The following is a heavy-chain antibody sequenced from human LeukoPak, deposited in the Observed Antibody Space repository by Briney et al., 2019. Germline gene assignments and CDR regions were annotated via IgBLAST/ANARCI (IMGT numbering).Heavy chain of an antibody. Sequence: SETLSLTCAVSGGSISSSNWWSWVRQPPGKGLEWIGYIYYSGSTNYNPSLKSRVTISVDTSKNQFSLKLSSVTAADTAVYYCARISSSNWYNERGAFDVWGQGTMVTVSS. V-gene: IGHV4-4*02. J-gene: IGHJ3*01. CDR2: IYYSGST. D-gene: IGHD6-13*01. CDR3: ARISSSNWYNERGAFDV. CDR1: GGSISSSNW.